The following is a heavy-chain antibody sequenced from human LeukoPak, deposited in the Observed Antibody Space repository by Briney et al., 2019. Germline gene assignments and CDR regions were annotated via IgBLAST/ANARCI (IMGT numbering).Heavy chain of an antibody. Sequence: SETLSPTCTVSGGSISSGDYYWSWIRQPPGKGLEWIGYIYYSGSTYYNPSLKSRVTISVDTFKNQFSLKLSSVTAADTAVYYCARIVVVTGYFQHWGQGTLVTVSS. J-gene: IGHJ1*01. CDR3: ARIVVVTGYFQH. CDR2: IYYSGST. D-gene: IGHD2-21*01. CDR1: GGSISSGDYY. V-gene: IGHV4-30-4*01.